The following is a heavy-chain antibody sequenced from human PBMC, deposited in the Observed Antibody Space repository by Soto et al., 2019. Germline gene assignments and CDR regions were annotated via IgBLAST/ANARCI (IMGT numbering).Heavy chain of an antibody. V-gene: IGHV1-18*01. CDR1: GYTFINYG. CDR3: ARGTTVIIRPFDI. CDR2: ISVNNGNT. J-gene: IGHJ3*02. Sequence: QVQLVQSGAEVKKPGASVKVACKASGYTFINYGISWVRQAPGQGLEWMGWISVNNGNTNYAQSLQGRVTMTTDTSTSTAYMELRSLRSDDTAEYYCARGTTVIIRPFDIWGQGTLVTVSS. D-gene: IGHD4-17*01.